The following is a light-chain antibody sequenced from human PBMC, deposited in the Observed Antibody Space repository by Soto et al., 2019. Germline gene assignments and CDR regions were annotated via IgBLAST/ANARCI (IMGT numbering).Light chain of an antibody. CDR3: QQYGSSPLIS. J-gene: IGKJ5*01. V-gene: IGKV3-20*01. CDR2: DAS. CDR1: QSIRTTY. Sequence: EIVLTQSPGTLSLSPGERATLSCRASQSIRTTYLGWYQQKPGQAPRLLIYDASNRAPGIPARFSGSGSGTDFSLTISRLEPEDFAVYYCQQYGSSPLISFGQGTRLEIK.